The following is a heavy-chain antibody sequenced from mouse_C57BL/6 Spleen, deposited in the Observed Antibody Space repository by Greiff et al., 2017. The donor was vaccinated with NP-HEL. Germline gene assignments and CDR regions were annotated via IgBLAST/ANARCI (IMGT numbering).Heavy chain of an antibody. CDR1: GYTFTDYY. J-gene: IGHJ4*01. V-gene: IGHV1-75*01. CDR3: ARAFITTVDAMDY. D-gene: IGHD1-1*01. CDR2: IFPGSGST. Sequence: QVQLKESGPELVKPGASVKISCKASGYTFTDYYINWVKQRPGQGLEWIGWIFPGSGSTYYNEKFKGKASLTVDKSSSTAYMLLSSLTSEDSAVYFCARAFITTVDAMDYWGQGTSVTVSS.